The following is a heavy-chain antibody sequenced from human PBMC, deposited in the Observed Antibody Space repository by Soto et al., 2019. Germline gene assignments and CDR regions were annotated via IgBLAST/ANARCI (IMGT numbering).Heavy chain of an antibody. J-gene: IGHJ4*02. Sequence: PSETLSLTCTVSGGSISSSSYYWGWIRQPPGKGLEWIGSIYYSGSTYYNPSLKSRVTISVDTSKNQFSLKLSSVTAADTAVYYCARYYIKGKPHFDYWGQGTLVT. CDR2: IYYSGST. CDR3: ARYYIKGKPHFDY. CDR1: GGSISSSSYY. V-gene: IGHV4-39*01. D-gene: IGHD1-26*01.